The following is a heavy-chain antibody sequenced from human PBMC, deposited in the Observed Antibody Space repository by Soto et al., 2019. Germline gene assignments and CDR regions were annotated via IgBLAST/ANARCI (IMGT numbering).Heavy chain of an antibody. V-gene: IGHV4-31*03. Sequence: QVRLEESGPGLVKPSETLSLICSVSGGSVNNANYFWNWIRHHPENGLEWIGYIYYSGSTRYNPSFKTRATLSIDTSKTHFALRLNSVTVADTAGYFCARDADYGGSRGGMDVWGRGTTVTVSS. CDR3: ARDADYGGSRGGMDV. D-gene: IGHD4-17*01. CDR2: IYYSGST. J-gene: IGHJ6*02. CDR1: GGSVNNANYF.